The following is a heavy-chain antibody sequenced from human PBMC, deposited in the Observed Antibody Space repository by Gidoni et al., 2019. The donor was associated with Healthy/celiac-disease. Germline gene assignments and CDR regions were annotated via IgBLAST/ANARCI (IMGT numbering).Heavy chain of an antibody. CDR1: GGSISSSSYY. Sequence: QLQLQESGPGLVKPSETLSLTCTVSGGSISSSSYYWGWIRQPPGKGLEWIGSIYYSGSTYYNPSLKSRVTISVDTSKNQFSLKLSSVTAADTAVYYCARVYSSVGGYYFDYWGQGTLVTVSS. D-gene: IGHD3-16*01. CDR3: ARVYSSVGGYYFDY. V-gene: IGHV4-39*07. CDR2: IYYSGST. J-gene: IGHJ4*02.